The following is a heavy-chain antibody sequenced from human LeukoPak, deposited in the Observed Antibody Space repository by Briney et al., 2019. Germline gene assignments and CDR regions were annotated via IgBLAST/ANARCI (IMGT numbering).Heavy chain of an antibody. Sequence: SETLSLTSTVSGGSISSYYWSWIRQPAGKGLEWIGRIYTSGSTNYNPSLKSRVTMSVDTSKNQFSLKLSSVTAADTAVYYCARDGNYDSSGYLSKDAFDIWGQGTMVTVSS. J-gene: IGHJ3*02. CDR3: ARDGNYDSSGYLSKDAFDI. D-gene: IGHD3-22*01. CDR2: IYTSGST. V-gene: IGHV4-4*07. CDR1: GGSISSYY.